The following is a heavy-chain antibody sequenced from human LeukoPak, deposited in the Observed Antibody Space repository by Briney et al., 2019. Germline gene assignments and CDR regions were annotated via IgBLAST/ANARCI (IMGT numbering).Heavy chain of an antibody. J-gene: IGHJ4*02. CDR1: GGSFSGYY. Sequence: SETLSLTCAVYGGSFSGYYWSWIRQPPGKGLEWSGEINHSGSTNYNPSLKSRVTISVDTSKNQFSLKLSSVTAADTAVYYCAREGTESSSWGFDYWGQGTLVTVSS. D-gene: IGHD6-6*01. V-gene: IGHV4-34*01. CDR3: AREGTESSSWGFDY. CDR2: INHSGST.